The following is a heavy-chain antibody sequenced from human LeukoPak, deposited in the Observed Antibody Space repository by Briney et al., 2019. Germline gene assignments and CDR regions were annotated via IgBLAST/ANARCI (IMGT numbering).Heavy chain of an antibody. CDR2: IYSTGTI. Sequence: PSETLSLTCLVSGGSMSNYYWSWIRQPAGRGLEWIGRIYSTGTINYNPSLESRVTMSVDTSKNQCSLNMRSVTAADTAVYFCARXKAYDLDEASGYYYNRGLDYWGQGTLVTVSS. CDR3: ARXKAYDLDEASGYYYNRGLDY. J-gene: IGHJ4*02. V-gene: IGHV4-4*07. D-gene: IGHD3-22*01. CDR1: GGSMSNYY.